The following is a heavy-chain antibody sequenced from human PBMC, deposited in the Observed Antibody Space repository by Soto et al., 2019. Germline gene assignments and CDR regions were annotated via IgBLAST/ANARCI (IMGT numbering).Heavy chain of an antibody. J-gene: IGHJ4*02. D-gene: IGHD3-22*01. CDR1: GFTFSSYG. Sequence: QVQLVESGGGVVQPGRSLRLSCAASGFTFSSYGMHWVRQAPGKGLEWVAVISYDGSNKYYADSVKGRFTISRDNSKNTLYLQMNSLRAEDTAVYYCAKEAVPSSTLLLLNYWGQGTLVTVSS. V-gene: IGHV3-30*18. CDR3: AKEAVPSSTLLLLNY. CDR2: ISYDGSNK.